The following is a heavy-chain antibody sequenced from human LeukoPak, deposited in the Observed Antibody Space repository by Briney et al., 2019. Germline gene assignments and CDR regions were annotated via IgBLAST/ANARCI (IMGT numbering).Heavy chain of an antibody. J-gene: IGHJ4*02. CDR3: AKAGYSYGTFDY. V-gene: IGHV3-23*01. CDR1: GFTFSSYA. CDR2: ISGSGGST. D-gene: IGHD5-18*01. Sequence: PGGSLRLSCAASGFTFSSYAMSWVRQAPGKGLEWVSAISGSGGSTYYADSVKGRFTISRDNSKSTLYPQMNSLRAEDTAVYYCAKAGYSYGTFDYWGQGTLVTVSS.